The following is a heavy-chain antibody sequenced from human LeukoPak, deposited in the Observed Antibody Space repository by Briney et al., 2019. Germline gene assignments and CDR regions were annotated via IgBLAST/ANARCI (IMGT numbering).Heavy chain of an antibody. CDR3: ARDWYYYDSSGYSPLDY. CDR2: ISSSSSTI. CDR1: GFTFSSYS. J-gene: IGHJ4*02. Sequence: GGSLRLSCAASGFTFSSYSMNWVRQAPGKGLEWVSYISSSSSTIYYADSVKGRFTISRDNAKNSLYLQMNSLRAEDTAVYYCARDWYYYDSSGYSPLDYWGQGTLVTVSS. D-gene: IGHD3-22*01. V-gene: IGHV3-48*01.